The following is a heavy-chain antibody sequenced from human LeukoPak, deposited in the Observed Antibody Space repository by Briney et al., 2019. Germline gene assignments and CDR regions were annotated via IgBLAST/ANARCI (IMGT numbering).Heavy chain of an antibody. CDR2: ISSSSSYI. V-gene: IGHV3-21*01. CDR1: GFTFSSYS. J-gene: IGHJ4*02. D-gene: IGHD4-23*01. CDR3: ARDPYGGLFDY. Sequence: NPGGSLRLSCAASGFTFSSYSMNWVRQAPGKGLEWVSSISSSSSYIYYAGSVKGRFTISRDNAKNSLYLQMNSLRAEDTAVYYCARDPYGGLFDYWGQGTLVTASS.